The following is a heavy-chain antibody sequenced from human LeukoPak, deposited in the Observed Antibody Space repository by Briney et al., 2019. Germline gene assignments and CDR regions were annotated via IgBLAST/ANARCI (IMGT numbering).Heavy chain of an antibody. V-gene: IGHV3-23*01. D-gene: IGHD2-2*01. CDR1: GYIFNNYA. Sequence: GGSLRLSCVASGYIFNNYAVSWVRQAPGKWLEWVSAISGSGSTYYADSVKGRFTISRDNSKNTGYLQMNSLRAEDTAVYYCVKGGQDCSPTTCYYDWGQGTLVTVSS. CDR2: ISGSGST. CDR3: VKGGQDCSPTTCYYD. J-gene: IGHJ4*02.